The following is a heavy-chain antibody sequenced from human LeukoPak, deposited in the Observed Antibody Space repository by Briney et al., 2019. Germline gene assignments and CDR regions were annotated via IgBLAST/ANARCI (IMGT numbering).Heavy chain of an antibody. CDR2: IRYDGSNK. J-gene: IGHJ4*02. CDR3: AKQAVAGSFYIDY. CDR1: GFTSSNYG. Sequence: GGSLRLSCAASGFTSSNYGMHWVRQAPGKGLEWVAFIRYDGSNKYYADSVKGRFTISRDNSKNTLYLQMNSLRAEDTAVYYCAKQAVAGSFYIDYWGQGALVTVSS. V-gene: IGHV3-30*02. D-gene: IGHD6-19*01.